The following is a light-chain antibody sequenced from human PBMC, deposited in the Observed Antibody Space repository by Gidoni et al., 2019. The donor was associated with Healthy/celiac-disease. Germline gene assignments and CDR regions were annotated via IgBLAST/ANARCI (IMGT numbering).Light chain of an antibody. J-gene: IGKJ2*01. V-gene: IGKV1-5*03. CDR1: QSISSW. CDR3: QQYNSYSGYT. Sequence: ITCRASQSISSWLAWYQQKPGKAPKLLIYKASSLESGVPSRFSGSGSGTEFTLTISSLQPDDFATYYCQQYNSYSGYTFGQGTKLEIK. CDR2: KAS.